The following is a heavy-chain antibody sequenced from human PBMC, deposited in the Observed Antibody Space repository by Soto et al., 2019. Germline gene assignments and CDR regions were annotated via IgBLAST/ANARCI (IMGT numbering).Heavy chain of an antibody. J-gene: IGHJ6*02. CDR1: KFSLRRYW. V-gene: IGHV3-7*01. D-gene: IGHD6-19*01. Sequence: GGSLRFSFEASKFSLRRYWMNWVRQAPGKGLEWVANIKQDGTEKYYVDSVKGRFIISRDNAKNSLYLQMNSLRAEDTAVYYCARDADASGWYHYGMDVWGQGTMVTVSS. CDR3: ARDADASGWYHYGMDV. CDR2: IKQDGTEK.